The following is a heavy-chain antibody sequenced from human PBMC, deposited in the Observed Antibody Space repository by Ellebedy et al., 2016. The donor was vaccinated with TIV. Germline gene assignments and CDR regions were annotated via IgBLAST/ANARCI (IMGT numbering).Heavy chain of an antibody. Sequence: GESLKISXAASGFTFSSYAMHWVRQAPGKGLEWVAVISYDGSNKYYADSVKGRFTISRDNSKNTLYLQMNSLRAEDTAVYYCARDPIVGYYFDYWGQGTLVTVSS. CDR2: ISYDGSNK. CDR1: GFTFSSYA. V-gene: IGHV3-30-3*01. D-gene: IGHD3-16*02. J-gene: IGHJ4*02. CDR3: ARDPIVGYYFDY.